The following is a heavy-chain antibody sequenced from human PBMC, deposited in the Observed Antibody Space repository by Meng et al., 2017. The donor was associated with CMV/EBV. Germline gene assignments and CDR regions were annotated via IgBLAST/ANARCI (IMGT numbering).Heavy chain of an antibody. CDR1: GGSISSGDYY. J-gene: IGHJ4*02. Sequence: QVTRQESGPGLVKPAQTLSLTCTVSGGSISSGDYYWSWIRQPPGKGLEWIGYIYYSGSTYYNPSLKSRVTISVDTSRNQFSLKLSSVTAADTAVYYCARDNRRGGVDYWGQGTLVTGSS. CDR3: ARDNRRGGVDY. V-gene: IGHV4-30-4*08. CDR2: IYYSGST. D-gene: IGHD3-3*01.